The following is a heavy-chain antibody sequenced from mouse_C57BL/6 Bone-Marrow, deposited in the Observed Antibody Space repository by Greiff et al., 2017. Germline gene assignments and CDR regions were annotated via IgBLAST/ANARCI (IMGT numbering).Heavy chain of an antibody. CDR1: GYTFTSYW. D-gene: IGHD2-5*01. J-gene: IGHJ1*03. Sequence: QVQLQQPGAELVKPGASVKLSCKASGYTFTSYWMHWVKQRPGQGLEWIGMIHPNSGSTNYNEKFKSKATLTVAKSSRTAYMQLSRLTSEDAAVYYCAIPAYYSNLYLGVWGTGTTVTVSS. CDR2: IHPNSGST. V-gene: IGHV1-64*01. CDR3: AIPAYYSNLYLGV.